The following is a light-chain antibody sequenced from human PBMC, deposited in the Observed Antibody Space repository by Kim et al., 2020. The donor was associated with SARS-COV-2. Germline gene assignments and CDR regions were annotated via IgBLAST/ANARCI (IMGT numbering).Light chain of an antibody. J-gene: IGKJ5*01. V-gene: IGKV1-27*01. CDR3: QKYNSAPFT. CDR2: GAS. Sequence: DIQMAQSPSSLSASVGDRVTITCRASQGISNYLAWYQQKSGKVPKLLIYGASTLQSGVPSRFSGSGSGTDFTLTISSLQAEDVATYYCQKYNSAPFTFGQGTRLEIK. CDR1: QGISNY.